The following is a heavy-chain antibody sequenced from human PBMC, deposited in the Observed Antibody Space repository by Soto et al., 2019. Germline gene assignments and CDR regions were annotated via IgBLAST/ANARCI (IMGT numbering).Heavy chain of an antibody. CDR2: IYYSGST. J-gene: IGHJ4*02. D-gene: IGHD6-25*01. Sequence: QLQLQESGPGLVKPSETLSLTCTVSGGSISSSSYYWGWIRQPPGKGLEWIGSIYYSGSTYYNPSLKSRVTISVDTSKNQFARKLSSVTAADTAVYYCARRPARGVVFDYLGQGTLVTVSS. CDR1: GGSISSSSYY. V-gene: IGHV4-39*01. CDR3: ARRPARGVVFDY.